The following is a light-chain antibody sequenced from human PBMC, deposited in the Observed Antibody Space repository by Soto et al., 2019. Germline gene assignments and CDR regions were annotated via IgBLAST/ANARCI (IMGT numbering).Light chain of an antibody. J-gene: IGKJ5*01. CDR1: QDIRSW. CDR3: QHADSFPLIT. Sequence: DTHITHSPSSISSSVLYIFTITCLASQDIRSWLAWYRQKPGEAPKFLIYAASSLQSGVPSRFSGSGSGTDFTLTISSLQPEDFATYYCQHADSFPLITFGQGTRLEIK. V-gene: IGKV1-12*01. CDR2: AAS.